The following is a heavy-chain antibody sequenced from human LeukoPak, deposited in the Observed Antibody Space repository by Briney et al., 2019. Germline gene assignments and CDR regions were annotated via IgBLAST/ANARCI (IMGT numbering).Heavy chain of an antibody. Sequence: GGSLRLSCAASGFTFSSYAMHWVRQAPGKGLEWVAVISYDGSNKYYADSVKGRFTISRDNSKNTLYLQMNSLRAEDTAVYYCARVGESYYYYYYMDVWGKGTTVTVSS. CDR3: ARVGESYYYYYYMDV. J-gene: IGHJ6*03. CDR1: GFTFSSYA. D-gene: IGHD3-10*01. V-gene: IGHV3-30-3*01. CDR2: ISYDGSNK.